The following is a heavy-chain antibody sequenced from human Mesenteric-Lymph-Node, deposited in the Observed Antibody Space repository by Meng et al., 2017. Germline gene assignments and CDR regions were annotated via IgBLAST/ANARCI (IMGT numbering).Heavy chain of an antibody. CDR2: ISAYNGNT. CDR3: ARFFPRIELYYFDY. Sequence: ASVKVSCKASGYTFTSYGISWVRQAPGQGLEWMGWISAYNGNTNYAQKLQGRVTMTTDTSTSTAYMELRSLRSDDTAVYYCARFFPRIELYYFDYWGQGTLVTVSS. CDR1: GYTFTSYG. D-gene: IGHD1-1*01. J-gene: IGHJ4*02. V-gene: IGHV1-18*01.